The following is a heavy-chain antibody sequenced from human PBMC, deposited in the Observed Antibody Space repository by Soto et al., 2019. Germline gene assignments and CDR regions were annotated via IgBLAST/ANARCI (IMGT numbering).Heavy chain of an antibody. CDR3: ARKEMATISFDY. J-gene: IGHJ4*02. V-gene: IGHV4-30-4*01. CDR2: IYYSGST. Sequence: SETLSLTCTVSGGSISSGDYCWSWIRQPPGKGLEWIGYIYYSGSTYYNPSLKSRVTISVDTSKNQFSLKLSSVTAADTAVYYCARKEMATISFDYWGQGTLVTVSS. D-gene: IGHD5-12*01. CDR1: GGSISSGDYC.